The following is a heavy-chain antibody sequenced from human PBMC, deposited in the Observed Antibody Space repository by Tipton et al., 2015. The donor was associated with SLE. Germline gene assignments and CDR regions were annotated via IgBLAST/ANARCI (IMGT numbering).Heavy chain of an antibody. CDR2: IYHSGST. CDR3: ATGIGSSSWHY. CDR1: GGSISSIKW. V-gene: IGHV4-4*02. D-gene: IGHD6-13*01. Sequence: TLSLTCAVSGGSISSIKWWSWVRQPPGKGLEWIGEIYHSGSTNYNPSLKSRVTISVDKSKNQFSLNLSSVTAADTAVYYCATGIGSSSWHYWGQGTLVTVSS. J-gene: IGHJ4*02.